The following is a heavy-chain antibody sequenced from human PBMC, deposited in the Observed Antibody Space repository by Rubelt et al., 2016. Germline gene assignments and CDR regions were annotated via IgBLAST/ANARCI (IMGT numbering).Heavy chain of an antibody. J-gene: IGHJ5*02. CDR1: GFTFSDHC. D-gene: IGHD6-19*01. Sequence: GGSLRLSCAASGFTFSDHCMSWGRQAPGKGLEWVAKINQDGSEKKYVDSVKGRFTISRDNAKNSLFLQMSSRRAEDTAGDYCARVITGSSGWPAWGQGTLVTVSS. CDR2: INQDGSEK. CDR3: ARVITGSSGWPA. V-gene: IGHV3-7*03.